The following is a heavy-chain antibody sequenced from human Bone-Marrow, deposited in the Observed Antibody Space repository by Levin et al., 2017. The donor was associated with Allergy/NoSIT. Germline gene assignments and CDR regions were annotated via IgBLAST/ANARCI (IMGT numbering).Heavy chain of an antibody. CDR2: IYHSGTT. CDR3: ARGGGYDGGAWKEGFDY. Sequence: SETLSLTCAVSDASITDTYYWAWIRQPPGKGLDWIGSIYHSGTTYYNPSLKDRVTMSVDTSKSQFSLELTSVTAADTAVYYCARGGGYDGGAWKEGFDYWGQGTLVAVPP. CDR1: DASITDTYY. J-gene: IGHJ4*02. D-gene: IGHD5-12*01. V-gene: IGHV4-38-2*01.